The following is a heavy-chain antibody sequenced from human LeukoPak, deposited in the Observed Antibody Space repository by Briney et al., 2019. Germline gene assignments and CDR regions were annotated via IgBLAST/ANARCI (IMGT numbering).Heavy chain of an antibody. D-gene: IGHD2-8*02. CDR1: GFTFSNAW. CDR2: ISSSSSYI. Sequence: GGSLRLSCAASGFTFSNAWMSWVRQAPGKGLEWVSSISSSSSYIYYADSVKGRFTISRDNAKNSLYLQMNSLRAEDTAVYYCARVLTGSWDWFDPWGQGTLVTVSS. V-gene: IGHV3-21*01. J-gene: IGHJ5*02. CDR3: ARVLTGSWDWFDP.